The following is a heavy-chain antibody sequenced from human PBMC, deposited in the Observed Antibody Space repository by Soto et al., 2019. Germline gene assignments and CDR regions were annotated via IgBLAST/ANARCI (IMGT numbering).Heavy chain of an antibody. J-gene: IGHJ6*02. V-gene: IGHV3-23*01. CDR1: GFTFSSYA. CDR3: AKWVVVVPAAITYYYYGMDV. Sequence: LRLSCAASGFTFSSYAMSWVRQAPGKGLEWVSAISGSGGSTYYADSVKGRFTISRDNSKNTLYLQMNSLRAEDTAVYYCAKWVVVVPAAITYYYYGMDVWGQGTTVTVSS. D-gene: IGHD2-2*01. CDR2: ISGSGGST.